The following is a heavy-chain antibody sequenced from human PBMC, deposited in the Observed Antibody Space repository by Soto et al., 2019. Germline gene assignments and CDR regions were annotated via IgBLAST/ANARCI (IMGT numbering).Heavy chain of an antibody. D-gene: IGHD6-6*01. J-gene: IGHJ3*02. CDR1: GATFSSYG. Sequence: GGSLRLSGAASGATFSSYGMHWVRQAPGKGLEWVAVIWYDGSNKYYADSVKGRFTISRDNSKNTLYLQMNSLRAEDTAVYYCARESSIAARHAFDIWGQGTMVTVSS. CDR3: ARESSIAARHAFDI. CDR2: IWYDGSNK. V-gene: IGHV3-33*01.